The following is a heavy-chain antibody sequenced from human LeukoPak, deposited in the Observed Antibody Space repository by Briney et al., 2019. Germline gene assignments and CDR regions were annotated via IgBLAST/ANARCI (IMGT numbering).Heavy chain of an antibody. Sequence: GGSLRLSCAACGFTFDDYGMSWVRQAPGKGLEWVSGINWNGGSTGYADSVKGRFTISRDNAKNSLYLQMNSLRAEDTALYYCARDDCSSTSCPMDVWGKGTTVTVSS. D-gene: IGHD2-2*01. V-gene: IGHV3-20*04. CDR1: GFTFDDYG. J-gene: IGHJ6*03. CDR2: INWNGGST. CDR3: ARDDCSSTSCPMDV.